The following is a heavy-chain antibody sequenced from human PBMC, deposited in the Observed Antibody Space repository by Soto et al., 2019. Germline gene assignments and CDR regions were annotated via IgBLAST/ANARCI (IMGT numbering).Heavy chain of an antibody. D-gene: IGHD3-3*01. Sequence: GGSLRLSCAASGFTFSSYGMHWVRQAPGKGLEWVAVIWYDGSNKYYADSVKGRFTISRDNSKNTLYLQMNSLRAEDTAVYYCASHYYDFWSGYYKPHYYYYGMDVWGQGTTVTVSS. CDR1: GFTFSSYG. CDR3: ASHYYDFWSGYYKPHYYYYGMDV. V-gene: IGHV3-33*01. CDR2: IWYDGSNK. J-gene: IGHJ6*02.